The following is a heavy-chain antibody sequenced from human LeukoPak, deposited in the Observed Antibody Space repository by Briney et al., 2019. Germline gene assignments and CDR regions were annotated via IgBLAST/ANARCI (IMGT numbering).Heavy chain of an antibody. J-gene: IGHJ3*02. D-gene: IGHD5-24*01. V-gene: IGHV3-7*01. CDR3: ARDADLGTTITGAFDI. CDR1: GFTFSSYW. CDR2: IKQDGSEK. Sequence: GGSLRLSCAASGFTFSSYWMSWVRQAPGKGLEWVASIKQDGSEKYYVDSVKGRFTVSRDNAKNSLYLQMNGLRADDTAVYYCARDADLGTTITGAFDIWGQGTMVTVSS.